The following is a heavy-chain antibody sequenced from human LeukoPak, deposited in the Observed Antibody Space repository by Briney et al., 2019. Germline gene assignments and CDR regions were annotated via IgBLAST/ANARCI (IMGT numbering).Heavy chain of an antibody. CDR1: GFAFNDFA. Sequence: PGGSLGLSCAASGFAFNDFAMYWVRQAPGKGLDWVALIRRDGSHKYYAHSIKGRFTISRDNSKNTLYLQMSSLRAEDTAVYYCAKSSIMFAAGRLGSIDFWGQGTLVTVSS. D-gene: IGHD6-25*01. V-gene: IGHV3-30*02. CDR3: AKSSIMFAAGRLGSIDF. J-gene: IGHJ4*02. CDR2: IRRDGSHK.